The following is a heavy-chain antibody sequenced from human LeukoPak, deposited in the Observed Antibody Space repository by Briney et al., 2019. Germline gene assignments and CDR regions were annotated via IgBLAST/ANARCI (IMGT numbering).Heavy chain of an antibody. CDR2: ISAYNGNT. V-gene: IGHV1-18*01. CDR3: ARDPQQLVGATGGGFNF. J-gene: IGHJ4*02. D-gene: IGHD1-26*01. Sequence: ASVKVSCKASGYTXTSYGISWVRQAPGQGLEWMGWISAYNGNTNYAQKVQGRVTMTTDTSTSTAYMELRSLRSDDTAVYYCARDPQQLVGATGGGFNFWGQGTLVTVSS. CDR1: GYTXTSYG.